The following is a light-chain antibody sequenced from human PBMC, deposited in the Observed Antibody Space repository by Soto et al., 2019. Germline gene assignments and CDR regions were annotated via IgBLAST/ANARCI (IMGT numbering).Light chain of an antibody. V-gene: IGLV2-14*01. CDR3: ISYTSDDVRYV. CDR1: NSDVGIYDF. CDR2: EVS. J-gene: IGLJ1*01. Sequence: SGQSITISCTGSNSDVGIYDFVSWYQHHPGRAPKLIVSEVSHRPSGVSNRFSGSKSGNTASLTISGLQSEDEADYYCISYTSDDVRYVFGTGTKVTVL.